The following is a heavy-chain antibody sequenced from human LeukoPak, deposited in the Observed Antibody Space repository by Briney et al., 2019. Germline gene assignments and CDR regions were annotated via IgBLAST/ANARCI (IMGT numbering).Heavy chain of an antibody. CDR3: ARVGSAAATADY. J-gene: IGHJ4*02. CDR2: NIPIFGTA. D-gene: IGHD6-25*01. Sequence: SVKVSCKASGGTFSSFAISWVRQAPGQRLEWMGGNIPIFGTANYAQKFQGRITMISETFTSTVYMQLSSLRSDHTAVYFCARVGSAAATADYWGQRTLVRLSS. CDR1: GGTFSSFA. V-gene: IGHV1-69*05.